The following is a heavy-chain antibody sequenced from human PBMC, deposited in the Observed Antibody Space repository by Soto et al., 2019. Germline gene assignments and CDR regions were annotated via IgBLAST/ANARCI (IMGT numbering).Heavy chain of an antibody. CDR3: VRAIAAVASY. CDR2: INQDGSVR. Sequence: EVQLVESGGGLVQPGGSLRLSCAASESTFGSYWMSWVRQAPGKGLEWVANINQDGSVRYYVDSVKGRFTISKDNAKNSLYLQMHSLRVEDTGMYYCVRAIAAVASYWGQGTLVTVSS. D-gene: IGHD6-13*01. J-gene: IGHJ4*02. CDR1: ESTFGSYW. V-gene: IGHV3-7*01.